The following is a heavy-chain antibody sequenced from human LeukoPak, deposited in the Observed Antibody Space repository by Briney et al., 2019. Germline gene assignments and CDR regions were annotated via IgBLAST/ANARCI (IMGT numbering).Heavy chain of an antibody. V-gene: IGHV3-30*04. CDR2: ISHDVKTT. CDR1: GFSFSDSV. J-gene: IGHJ4*02. D-gene: IGHD3-10*01. Sequence: GKSLRLSCVASGFSFSDSVIHWVRQAPGKGLEWVAVISHDVKTTYYADSAKGRFTISRDNSGNTVFLQMNRLRPEDTAVYYCVKEAYYGWGSSPTFYFDYWGQGTRVTVSS. CDR3: VKEAYYGWGSSPTFYFDY.